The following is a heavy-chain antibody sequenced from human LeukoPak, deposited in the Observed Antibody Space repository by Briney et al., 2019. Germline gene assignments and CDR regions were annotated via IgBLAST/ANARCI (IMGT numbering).Heavy chain of an antibody. J-gene: IGHJ5*02. CDR1: GFTFSSYA. CDR3: AKDRCALCGTTSDWFDP. CDR2: ISGSGGST. Sequence: GGSLRLSCAASGFTFSSYAMSWVRQAPGKGLEWVSAISGSGGSTYYADSVEGRFTISRDNSKNTLYLQMNSLRAEDTAVYYCAKDRCALCGTTSDWFDPWGQGTLVTVSS. V-gene: IGHV3-23*01. D-gene: IGHD1-1*01.